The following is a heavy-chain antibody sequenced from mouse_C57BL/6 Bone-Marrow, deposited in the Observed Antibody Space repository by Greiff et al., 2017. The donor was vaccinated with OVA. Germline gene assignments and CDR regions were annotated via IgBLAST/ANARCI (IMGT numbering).Heavy chain of an antibody. CDR3: ARHPLRGMDY. D-gene: IGHD1-1*01. J-gene: IGHJ4*01. CDR1: GFTFSSYG. CDR2: ISSGGSYT. Sequence: EVKLMESGGDLVKPGGSLKLSCAASGFTFSSYGMSWVRQTPDKRLEWVATISSGGSYTYYPDSVKGRFTISRDNARNTLYLQMSSLKSEDTAMSYCARHPLRGMDYWGQGTSVTVSS. V-gene: IGHV5-6*01.